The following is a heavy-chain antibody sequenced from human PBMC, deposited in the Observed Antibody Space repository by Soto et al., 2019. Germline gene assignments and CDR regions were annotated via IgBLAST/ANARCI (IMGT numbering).Heavy chain of an antibody. Sequence: PVGSLRLSCAASGFSLSPYWMHWVRQVPGRGLEWVARLSSDGFGAAYADSVKGRFFISRDIARNTLSLQMNSLRADDTAVYYCASDLGGPDYWGRGTSVTVSS. CDR1: GFSLSPYW. V-gene: IGHV3-74*03. J-gene: IGHJ4*02. CDR3: ASDLGGPDY. CDR2: LSSDGFGA. D-gene: IGHD3-16*01.